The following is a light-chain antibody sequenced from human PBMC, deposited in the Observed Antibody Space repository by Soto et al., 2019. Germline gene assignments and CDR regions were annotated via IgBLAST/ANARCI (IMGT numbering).Light chain of an antibody. J-gene: IGKJ5*01. CDR2: DAS. Sequence: EIVLTQSPASLSLSPGERATLSCRASQSVPRNLAWYPQRPGQAPRLLIYDASSRATGIPNRFRGSGSGTDFILTISSLEPEDFAVYYFQQSSNWPPEITFGPGTRLEIK. CDR1: QSVPRN. CDR3: QQSSNWPPEIT. V-gene: IGKV3-11*01.